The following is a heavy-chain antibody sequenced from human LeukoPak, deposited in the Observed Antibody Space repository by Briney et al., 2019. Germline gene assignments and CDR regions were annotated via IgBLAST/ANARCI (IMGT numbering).Heavy chain of an antibody. CDR3: AAESVAGTGGWFDP. V-gene: IGHV1-69*05. Sequence: GSSVKVSCKASGGTFSSYAISWVRQAPGQGLEWMGGIIPIFGTANYARKFQGRVTITTDESTSTAYMELSSLRSEDTAVYYCAAESVAGTGGWFDPWGQGTLVTVSS. J-gene: IGHJ5*02. D-gene: IGHD6-19*01. CDR1: GGTFSSYA. CDR2: IIPIFGTA.